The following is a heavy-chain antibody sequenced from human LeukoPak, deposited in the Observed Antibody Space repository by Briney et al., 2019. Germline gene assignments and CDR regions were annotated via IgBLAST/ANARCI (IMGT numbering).Heavy chain of an antibody. J-gene: IGHJ4*02. D-gene: IGHD6-6*01. CDR1: GGSISSYY. CDR2: IYYSGST. CDR3: ARVGSSSSFGY. Sequence: SETLSLTCTVSGGSISSYYWSWIRQPPGKGLEWIGYIYYSGSTNYNPALKSRVTISVDTSKNQFSLKLSSVTAADTAVHYCARVGSSSSFGYWGQGTLVTASS. V-gene: IGHV4-59*01.